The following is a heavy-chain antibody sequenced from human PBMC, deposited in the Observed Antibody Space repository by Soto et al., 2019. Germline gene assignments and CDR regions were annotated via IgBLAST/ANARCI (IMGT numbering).Heavy chain of an antibody. CDR1: GGSFSGYY. V-gene: IGHV4-34*01. J-gene: IGHJ5*02. D-gene: IGHD2-2*01. CDR2: INHSGST. Sequence: SETLCLTCAVYGGSFSGYYWSWIRQPPGKGLEWIGEINHSGSTNYNPSLKSRVTISVDTSKNQFSLKLSSVTAADTAVYYCARVPDRWGQGTLVTVSS. CDR3: ARVPDR.